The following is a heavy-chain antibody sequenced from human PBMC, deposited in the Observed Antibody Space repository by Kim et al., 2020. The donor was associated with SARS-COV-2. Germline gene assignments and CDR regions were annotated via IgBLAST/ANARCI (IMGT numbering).Heavy chain of an antibody. Sequence: YAATVKGRLTSSRDNAKNALYLQMDSLRAEDTAVYYCAKDRITMVRGVVDYWGQGTLVTVSS. V-gene: IGHV3-30*02. D-gene: IGHD3-10*01. J-gene: IGHJ4*02. CDR3: AKDRITMVRGVVDY.